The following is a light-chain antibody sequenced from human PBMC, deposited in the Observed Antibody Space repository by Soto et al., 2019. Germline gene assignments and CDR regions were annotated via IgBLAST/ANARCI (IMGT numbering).Light chain of an antibody. CDR2: GAS. J-gene: IGKJ4*01. CDR1: QSVSSSY. Sequence: EIVLTQSPGTLSLSPGERATLSCRASQSVSSSYLAWYQQKHGQAPRLLIYGASTRATGVPARFSGSGSGTEFILTISSLQSEDFAVYYCQHYNNWLATFGGGTKVEIK. V-gene: IGKV3-15*01. CDR3: QHYNNWLAT.